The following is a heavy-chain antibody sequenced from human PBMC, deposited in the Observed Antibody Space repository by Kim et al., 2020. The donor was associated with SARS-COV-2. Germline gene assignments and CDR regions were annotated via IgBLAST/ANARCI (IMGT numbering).Heavy chain of an antibody. D-gene: IGHD6-6*01. CDR2: IIPIFGTA. V-gene: IGHV1-69*13. J-gene: IGHJ4*02. CDR3: ARVFSIADGGFDY. Sequence: SVKVSCKASGGTFSSYAISWVRQAPGQGLEWMGGIIPIFGTANYAQKFQGRVTITADESTSTAYMELSSLRSEDTAVYYCARVFSIADGGFDYWGQGTLVTVSS. CDR1: GGTFSSYA.